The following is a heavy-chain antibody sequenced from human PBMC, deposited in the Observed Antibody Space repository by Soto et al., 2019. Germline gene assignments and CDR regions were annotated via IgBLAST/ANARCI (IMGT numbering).Heavy chain of an antibody. CDR3: ARDKITGLFDY. CDR2: IYYSGST. V-gene: IGHV4-39*02. D-gene: IGHD2-8*02. Sequence: SETLSLTCSVSSASLSSSTYYWSWIRQPPGRGPEWIGSIYYSGSTYYKPSLKSRVSISIDTSRNQFSLKLTSVTAADTAVYYCARDKITGLFDYWGQGTLVTVSS. CDR1: SASLSSSTYY. J-gene: IGHJ4*02.